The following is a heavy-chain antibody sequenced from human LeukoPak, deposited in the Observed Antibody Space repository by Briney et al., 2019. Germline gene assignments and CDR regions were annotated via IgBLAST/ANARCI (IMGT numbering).Heavy chain of an antibody. D-gene: IGHD3-10*01. CDR2: IKHDGTEK. CDR1: GFTFSSSW. J-gene: IGHJ4*02. V-gene: IGHV3-7*01. Sequence: GGSLRLSCAASGFTFSSSWMSWVRQAPGKGLGWVANIKHDGTEKYCVDSVKGRFTISRDYGKNSLFLQMNSLRVEDTAVYYCAKLAKYFYGSETFYFFEHWGQGTPVTASS. CDR3: AKLAKYFYGSETFYFFEH.